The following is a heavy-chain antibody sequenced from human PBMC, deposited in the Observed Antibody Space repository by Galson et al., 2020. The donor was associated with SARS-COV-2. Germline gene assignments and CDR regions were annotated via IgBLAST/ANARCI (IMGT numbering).Heavy chain of an antibody. D-gene: IGHD1-1*01. CDR2: LSSSGITT. CDR3: ATIHWNRAFDI. J-gene: IGHJ3*02. V-gene: IGHV3-48*03. Sequence: GGYLRISCAASGLSFTGYEVTWVRPAPGKGLEWISSLSSSGITTYYAGSVEGRFTISRDNAQNSVFLQMSSLRAEDTAVYDCATIHWNRAFDIWGQGTMVTVSS. CDR1: GLSFTGYE.